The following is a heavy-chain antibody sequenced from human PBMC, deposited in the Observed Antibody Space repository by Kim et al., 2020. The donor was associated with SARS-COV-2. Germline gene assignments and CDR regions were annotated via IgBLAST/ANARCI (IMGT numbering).Heavy chain of an antibody. CDR1: GYTFTSYG. V-gene: IGHV1-18*01. CDR3: ARDMTSGANDSSGYFKGYFDY. CDR2: ISAYNGNT. D-gene: IGHD3-22*01. Sequence: ASVKVSCKASGYTFTSYGISWVRQAPGQGLEWMGWISAYNGNTNYAQKLQGRVTMTTDTSTSTAYMELRSLRSDDTAVYYCARDMTSGANDSSGYFKGYFDYWGQGTLVTVSS. J-gene: IGHJ4*02.